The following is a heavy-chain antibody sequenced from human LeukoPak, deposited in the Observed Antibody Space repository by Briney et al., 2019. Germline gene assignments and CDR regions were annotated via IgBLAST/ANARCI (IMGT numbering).Heavy chain of an antibody. J-gene: IGHJ4*02. D-gene: IGHD3-10*01. CDR3: ARVMVRGVIDY. CDR2: IYYSGST. V-gene: IGHV4-30-4*01. Sequence: SQTLSLTCTVSGGSISSGDYYWSWIRQPPGKDLEWIGYIYYSGSTYYNPSLKSRVTISVDTSKNQFSLKLSSVTAADTAVYYCARVMVRGVIDYSGQGTLVTVSS. CDR1: GGSISSGDYY.